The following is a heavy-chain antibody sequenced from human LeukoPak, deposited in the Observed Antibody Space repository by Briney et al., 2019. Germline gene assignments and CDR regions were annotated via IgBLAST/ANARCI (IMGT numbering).Heavy chain of an antibody. Sequence: GGSLRLSCAASGFTYSSYGMHWVRQAPGYGLEWVAVISYDGSNKYYADSVKGRFTISRDNSKNTLYLQMNSLRAEDTAVYYCAKGCSSTSCYGTDYWGQGTLATVSS. CDR2: ISYDGSNK. D-gene: IGHD2-2*01. J-gene: IGHJ4*02. V-gene: IGHV3-30*18. CDR1: GFTYSSYG. CDR3: AKGCSSTSCYGTDY.